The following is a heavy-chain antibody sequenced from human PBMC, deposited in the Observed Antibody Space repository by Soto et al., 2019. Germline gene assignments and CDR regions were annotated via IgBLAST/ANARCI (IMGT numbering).Heavy chain of an antibody. CDR1: VGAVNSGDYY. D-gene: IGHD2-21*01. V-gene: IGHV4-61*08. J-gene: IGHJ4*02. Sequence: RSLTCSVSVGAVNSGDYYWSWIRQPPGKGLEWIGYIYHTGSTTYTPSLKSRLTISIDTSKDQFSLRLSSVTAADTAVYYCATMIAVGRGLGYRGQGTLVTVSS. CDR3: ATMIAVGRGLGY. CDR2: IYHTGST.